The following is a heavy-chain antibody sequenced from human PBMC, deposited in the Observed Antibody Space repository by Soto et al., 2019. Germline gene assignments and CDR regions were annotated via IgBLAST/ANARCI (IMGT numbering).Heavy chain of an antibody. CDR3: ARGGDILTGRLAPSNWFDP. CDR1: GYTFTGYY. CDR2: INPNSGGT. Sequence: ASVKVSCKASGYTFTGYYMHWVRQAPGQGLEWMGWINPNSGGTNYAQKFQGRVTMTRDTSISTAYMELSRLRSDDTAVYYCARGGDILTGRLAPSNWFDPWGQGTLVTVSS. V-gene: IGHV1-2*02. J-gene: IGHJ5*02. D-gene: IGHD3-9*01.